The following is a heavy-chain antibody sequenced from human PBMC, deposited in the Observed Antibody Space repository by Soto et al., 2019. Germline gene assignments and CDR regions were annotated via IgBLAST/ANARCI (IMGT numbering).Heavy chain of an antibody. CDR3: ARGDKSWGYCSSTSCPKLYTYYYYYYMDV. CDR1: GGSFSGYY. Sequence: SETLSLTCAVYGGSFSGYYWSWIRQPPGKGLEWIGEINHSGSTNYNPSLKSRVTISVDTSKNQFSLKLSSVTAADPAVYYCARGDKSWGYCSSTSCPKLYTYYYYYYMDVWGKGTTVTVSS. J-gene: IGHJ6*03. V-gene: IGHV4-34*01. CDR2: INHSGST. D-gene: IGHD2-2*01.